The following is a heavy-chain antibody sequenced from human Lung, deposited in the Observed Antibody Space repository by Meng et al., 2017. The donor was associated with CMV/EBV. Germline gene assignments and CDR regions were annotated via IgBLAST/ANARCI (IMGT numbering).Heavy chain of an antibody. CDR3: ARMNNFSGAFDV. Sequence: GSLRLXCSVSGGSISTSYWTWIRQPPGKGLEYIGYLYYNGSPNYNPSPKSRVTISIDTSKKQFSLKLTSVTAADTAVYYCARMNNFSGAFDVWGQGAVVTVSS. V-gene: IGHV4-59*01. CDR2: LYYNGSP. CDR1: GGSISTSY. D-gene: IGHD3-10*01. J-gene: IGHJ3*01.